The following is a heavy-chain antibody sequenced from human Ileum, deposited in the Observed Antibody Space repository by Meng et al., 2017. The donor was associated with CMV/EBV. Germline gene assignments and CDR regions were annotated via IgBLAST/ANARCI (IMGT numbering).Heavy chain of an antibody. Sequence: SYSMNWGRQAPGKGLEWVSSISSSSSYIYYADSVKGRFTISRDNAKNSLYLQMNSLRAEDTAVYYCARDPRYYYDSSGYYPTNWFDPWGQGTLVTVSS. CDR1: SYS. D-gene: IGHD3-22*01. CDR2: ISSSSSYI. CDR3: ARDPRYYYDSSGYYPTNWFDP. V-gene: IGHV3-21*01. J-gene: IGHJ5*02.